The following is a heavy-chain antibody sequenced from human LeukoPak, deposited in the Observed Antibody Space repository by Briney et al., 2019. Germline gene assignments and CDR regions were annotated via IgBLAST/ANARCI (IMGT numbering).Heavy chain of an antibody. CDR1: GGSFSGYY. CDR3: ARGPAFLTGFDY. Sequence: SETLSLTCTVSGGSFSGYYWSWIRQPPGKGLEWIGEINHSGSTNYNPSLKSRVTISVDTSKNQFSLKLSSVTAADTAVYYCARGPAFLTGFDYWGQGTLVTVSS. CDR2: INHSGST. D-gene: IGHD7-27*01. J-gene: IGHJ4*02. V-gene: IGHV4-34*01.